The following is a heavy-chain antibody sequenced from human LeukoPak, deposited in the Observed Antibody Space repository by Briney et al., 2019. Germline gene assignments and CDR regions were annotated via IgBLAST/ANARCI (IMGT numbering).Heavy chain of an antibody. CDR3: YAVTTPNWFDP. CDR1: GFTFSSYA. J-gene: IGHJ5*02. Sequence: PGGSLRLSCAASGFTFSSYAMSWVRQAPGKGLEWVSSISSSSSYIYYADSVKGRFTISRDNAKNSLYLQMNSLRAEDTAVYYCYAVTTPNWFDPWGQGTLVTVSS. V-gene: IGHV3-21*01. CDR2: ISSSSSYI. D-gene: IGHD4-17*01.